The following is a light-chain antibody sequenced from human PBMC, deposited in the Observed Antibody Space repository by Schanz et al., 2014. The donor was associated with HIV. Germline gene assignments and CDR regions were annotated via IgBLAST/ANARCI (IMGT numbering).Light chain of an antibody. Sequence: QSALTQPPSASGSAGQSVTISCTGISSDVPAYNYVSWYQQRPGKAPKLMIYDVTKRPSGVPDRFSGSKSGNTASLTISGLQAEDEADYYCCSYAGSYTFVVFGGGTKLTVL. V-gene: IGLV2-11*01. CDR1: SSDVPAYNY. CDR2: DVT. J-gene: IGLJ3*02. CDR3: CSYAGSYTFVV.